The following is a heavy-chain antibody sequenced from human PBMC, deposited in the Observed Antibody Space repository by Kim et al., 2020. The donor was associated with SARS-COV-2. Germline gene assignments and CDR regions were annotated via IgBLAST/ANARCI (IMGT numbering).Heavy chain of an antibody. CDR1: QFTFSTSW. D-gene: IGHD2-8*01. J-gene: IGHJ4*02. CDR2: XDTGGSNT. Sequence: GGSLRLSCAASQFTFSTSWMHWVRQSPGKXXVXXSRXDTGGSNTIYAXFVKGXFTIXRDNTKNTLYLXMNSLRXEXXXVXXXAXDXSRAGPTNVDYWGQG. V-gene: IGHV3-74*01. CDR3: AXDXSRAGPTNVDY.